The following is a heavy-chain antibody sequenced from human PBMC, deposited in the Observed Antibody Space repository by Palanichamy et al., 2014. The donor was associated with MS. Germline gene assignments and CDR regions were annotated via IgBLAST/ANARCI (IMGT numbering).Heavy chain of an antibody. Sequence: QLQLQESGPGLVKPSETLSLTCAVTGDSFTSDSYYWSWIRQPPGKGLEWIGTVYYSGTTYYNPSLMSRVTISVDSSNNLFSLRLTSVIAADTAVYYCARGFNLNYFDYWGQGTLVTVSS. CDR3: ARGFNLNYFDY. CDR2: VYYSGTT. J-gene: IGHJ4*02. CDR1: GDSFTSDSYY. V-gene: IGHV4-39*02. D-gene: IGHD3-10*01.